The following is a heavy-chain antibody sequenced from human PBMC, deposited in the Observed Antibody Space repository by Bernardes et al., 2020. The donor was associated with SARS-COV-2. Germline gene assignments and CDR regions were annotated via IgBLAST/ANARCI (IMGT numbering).Heavy chain of an antibody. V-gene: IGHV3-74*01. Sequence: GGSLRLSCAASGFTFSTYWMHWVRQAPGKGLVWVSCVGSDGSGTSYTDSVKGRFTISRDNAKNTLYLQMNSLGVEDTAMYYCVRGPMRDYGRFELWGQGTLVTVSS. CDR3: VRGPMRDYGRFEL. CDR1: GFTFSTYW. J-gene: IGHJ4*02. CDR2: VGSDGSGT. D-gene: IGHD4-17*01.